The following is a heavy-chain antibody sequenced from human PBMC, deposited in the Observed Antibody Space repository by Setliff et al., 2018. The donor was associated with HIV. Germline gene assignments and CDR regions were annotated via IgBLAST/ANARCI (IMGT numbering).Heavy chain of an antibody. Sequence: GGSLRLSCAASGFTFTNAWMSWVRQAPGKGLEWVGRIKSKTDGETEDYAAPVKGRFTTSRDDSRSTLYLQMNSLITEDTALYYCTTAVAQNWYGSGNENYWGQGTLVTVSS. V-gene: IGHV3-15*01. D-gene: IGHD3-10*01. CDR2: IKSKTDGETE. CDR3: TTAVAQNWYGSGNENY. J-gene: IGHJ4*02. CDR1: GFTFTNAW.